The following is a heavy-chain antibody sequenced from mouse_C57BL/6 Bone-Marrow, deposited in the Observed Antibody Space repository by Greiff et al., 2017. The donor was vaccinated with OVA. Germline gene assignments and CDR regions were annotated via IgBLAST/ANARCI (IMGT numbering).Heavy chain of an antibody. V-gene: IGHV5-12*01. CDR1: GFTFSDYY. CDR2: ISNGGGST. CDR3: AGPLLV. D-gene: IGHD2-10*01. Sequence: EVQGVESGGGLVQPEGSLKLSCAASGFTFSDYYMYWVRQTPEKRLEWVAYISNGGGSTYYPDTVKGRFTISRDNAKTTLYLQMSRLKSEDTAMYYCAGPLLVWGQGTLVTVSA. J-gene: IGHJ3*01.